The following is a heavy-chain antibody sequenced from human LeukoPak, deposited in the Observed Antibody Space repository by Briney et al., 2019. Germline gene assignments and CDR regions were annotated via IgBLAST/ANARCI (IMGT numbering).Heavy chain of an antibody. Sequence: KPSETLSLTCTVSGGSISSSSYYWGWIRQPPGKGLEWIGSIYYSGSTYYNPSLKSRVTISVDTSKNQFSLKLSSVTAADTAVHYCARIYCSSTSCYLDWYFDLWGRGTLVTVSS. J-gene: IGHJ2*01. CDR1: GGSISSSSYY. CDR3: ARIYCSSTSCYLDWYFDL. D-gene: IGHD2-2*01. CDR2: IYYSGST. V-gene: IGHV4-39*01.